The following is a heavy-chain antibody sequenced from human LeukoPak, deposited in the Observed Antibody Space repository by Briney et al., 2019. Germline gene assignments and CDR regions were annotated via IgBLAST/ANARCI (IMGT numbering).Heavy chain of an antibody. J-gene: IGHJ4*02. Sequence: PGGSLRLSCAASGFTVSSTYMSWVRQAPGEGLEWGSVIYSGGSTYYADSVKGRFTISRDNSKNTLYLQMNNLRVDDTAVYYCARDRADGYNFGDYFDYWGQGTLVTVSS. CDR3: ARDRADGYNFGDYFDY. CDR1: GFTVSSTY. D-gene: IGHD5-18*01. V-gene: IGHV3-53*01. CDR2: IYSGGST.